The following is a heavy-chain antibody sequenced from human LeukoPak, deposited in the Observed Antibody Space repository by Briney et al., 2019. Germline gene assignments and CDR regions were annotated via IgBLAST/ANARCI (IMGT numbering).Heavy chain of an antibody. D-gene: IGHD4-17*01. CDR3: ARSTSLKDYGDFDY. J-gene: IGHJ4*02. V-gene: IGHV1-46*01. CDR1: GYTFTSYY. CDR2: INPSGGST. Sequence: ATVKVSCKASGYTFTSYYMHWVRQAPGQGLEWMGIINPSGGSTSYAQKFQGRVTMTRDTSISTAYMELSRLRSDDTAVYYCARSTSLKDYGDFDYWGQGTLVTVSS.